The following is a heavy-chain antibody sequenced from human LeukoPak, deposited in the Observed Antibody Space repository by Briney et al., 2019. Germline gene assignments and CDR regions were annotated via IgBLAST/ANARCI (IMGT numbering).Heavy chain of an antibody. CDR2: ICSSGSA. J-gene: IGHJ5*02. CDR3: ARDLEDWFDP. Sequence: SETLSLTCTVSGGSISNRNYHWGWIRQPPGKGLEWIGSICSSGSAYYNPSLKSRVTISVDTSKNQFSLKLSSVTAADTAVYYCARDLEDWFDPWGQGTLVAVSS. CDR1: GGSISNRNYH. V-gene: IGHV4-39*07.